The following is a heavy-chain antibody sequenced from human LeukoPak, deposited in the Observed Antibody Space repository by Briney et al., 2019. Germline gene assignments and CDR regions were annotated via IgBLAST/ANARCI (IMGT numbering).Heavy chain of an antibody. V-gene: IGHV3-15*01. Sequence: GGSLRLSCVASGFTFSNAWMTWVRQAPGKGLEWVGRIKSKTDGGTTDYAAPMKGRFTLSRDDSKNTLYLQINSLKTEDTAVYYCTTGDRYSGSYFDYWGQGTLVTVSS. CDR1: GFTFSNAW. D-gene: IGHD1-26*01. CDR2: IKSKTDGGTT. CDR3: TTGDRYSGSYFDY. J-gene: IGHJ4*02.